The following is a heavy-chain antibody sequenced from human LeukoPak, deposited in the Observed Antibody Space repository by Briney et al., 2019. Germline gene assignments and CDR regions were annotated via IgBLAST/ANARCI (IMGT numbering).Heavy chain of an antibody. D-gene: IGHD3-10*01. CDR2: ISSSSGTI. CDR3: ARDRRFGEFIYYYYGMDV. V-gene: IGHV3-48*04. CDR1: GFTFSRYS. Sequence: GGSLRLSCAASGFTFSRYSMNWVRQAPGKGLEWVSYISSSSGTILYADSVKGRFTISRDNAKNSLYLQMNSLRAEDTAVYYCARDRRFGEFIYYYYGMDVWGQGTTVTVSS. J-gene: IGHJ6*02.